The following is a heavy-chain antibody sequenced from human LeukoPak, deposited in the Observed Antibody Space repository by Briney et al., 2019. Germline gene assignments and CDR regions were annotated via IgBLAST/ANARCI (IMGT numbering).Heavy chain of an antibody. CDR1: GGTFSSYA. CDR2: IIPIFGIA. V-gene: IGHV1-69*04. Sequence: GASVEVSCKASGGTFSSYAISWVRQAPGQGLEWMGRIIPIFGIANYAQKFQGRVTITADKSTSTAYMELSSLRSEDTAVYYCAVSLLGLYYFDYWGQGTLVTVSS. CDR3: AVSLLGLYYFDY. D-gene: IGHD3/OR15-3a*01. J-gene: IGHJ4*02.